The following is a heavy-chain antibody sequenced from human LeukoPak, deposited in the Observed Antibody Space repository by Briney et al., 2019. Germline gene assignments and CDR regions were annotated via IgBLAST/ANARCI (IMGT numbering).Heavy chain of an antibody. D-gene: IGHD3-10*01. CDR1: GFTFNNYA. CDR2: ISGGGETT. Sequence: GGSLRLSCAASGFTFNNYAMNWVRQAPGKGLEWVSSISGGGETTYYADSVKGRFTISRDNSKNTLYLQMNSLRAEDTAVYYCAKDKSGFGELSRHSYYFDYWGQGTLVTVSS. CDR3: AKDKSGFGELSRHSYYFDY. J-gene: IGHJ4*02. V-gene: IGHV3-23*01.